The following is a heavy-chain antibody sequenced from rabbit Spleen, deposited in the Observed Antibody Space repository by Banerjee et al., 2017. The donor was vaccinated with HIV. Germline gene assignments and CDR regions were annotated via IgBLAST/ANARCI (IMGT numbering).Heavy chain of an antibody. J-gene: IGHJ4*01. CDR3: TRDTGYIGEDNSNL. V-gene: IGHV1S40*01. Sequence: QSLEESGGGLVQPEGSLTLTCTASGFSFSSRYYLCWVRQAPGKGLEWIACIYAGSNGSTYYASWAKGRFTISKTSSTTVTLQMTSLTAADTATYFCTRDTGYIGEDNSNLWGPGTLVTVS. CDR2: IYAGSNGST. D-gene: IGHD7-1*01. CDR1: GFSFSSRYY.